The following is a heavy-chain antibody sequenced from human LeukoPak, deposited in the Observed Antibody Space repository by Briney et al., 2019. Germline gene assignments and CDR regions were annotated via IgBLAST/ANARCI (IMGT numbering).Heavy chain of an antibody. D-gene: IGHD3-22*01. CDR1: GGSFSGYY. CDR3: ASVNYYDSSGYVDY. J-gene: IGHJ4*02. Sequence: SETLSLTCAVYGGSFSGYYWSWIRQPPGKGLEWIGEINHSGSTNYNPSLKSRVTILVDTSKNQFSLKLSSVTAADTAVYYCASVNYYDSSGYVDYWGQGTLVTVSS. V-gene: IGHV4-34*01. CDR2: INHSGST.